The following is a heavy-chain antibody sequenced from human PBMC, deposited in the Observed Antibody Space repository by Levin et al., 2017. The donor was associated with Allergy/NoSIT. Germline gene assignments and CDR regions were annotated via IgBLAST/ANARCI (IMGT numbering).Heavy chain of an antibody. CDR1: GFTFSYAW. CDR3: TTPLGLLRDYYYYGMDV. Sequence: GESLKISCAASGFTFSYAWMSWVRQAPGKGLEWVGRIKSKIDGGTTDYAAPVKGSFTISRDDSKNTLFLQMNSLKTADTAVYYCTTPLGLLRDYYYYGMDVWGQGTTVTVSS. D-gene: IGHD2/OR15-2a*01. V-gene: IGHV3-15*01. J-gene: IGHJ6*02. CDR2: IKSKIDGGTT.